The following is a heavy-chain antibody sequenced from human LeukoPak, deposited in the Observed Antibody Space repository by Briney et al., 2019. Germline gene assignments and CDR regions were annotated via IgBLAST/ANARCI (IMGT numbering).Heavy chain of an antibody. CDR3: ATLGESLHY. CDR1: GFTFSTYG. D-gene: IGHD3-10*01. V-gene: IGHV3-30*03. J-gene: IGHJ4*02. Sequence: GRSLTLSCAASGFTFSTYGMHGVRQAPGKGLEWVAVISYDGSNKYYADSVKGRFTISRDNSKNTLYLQMNSLRAEDTAVYYCATLGESLHYWGQGTLVTVSS. CDR2: ISYDGSNK.